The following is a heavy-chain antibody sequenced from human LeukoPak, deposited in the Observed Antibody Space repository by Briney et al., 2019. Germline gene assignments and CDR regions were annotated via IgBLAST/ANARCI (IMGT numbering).Heavy chain of an antibody. Sequence: GASVKVSCKASGGTFSSYAISWVRQAPGQGLEWMGGIIPIFGTANYAQKFQGRVTITADESTSTAYMELSSLRSEDTAVYYCARRGLGYSYGQALFDYWGQGTLVTVSS. J-gene: IGHJ4*02. CDR2: IIPIFGTA. D-gene: IGHD5-18*01. CDR1: GGTFSSYA. CDR3: ARRGLGYSYGQALFDY. V-gene: IGHV1-69*13.